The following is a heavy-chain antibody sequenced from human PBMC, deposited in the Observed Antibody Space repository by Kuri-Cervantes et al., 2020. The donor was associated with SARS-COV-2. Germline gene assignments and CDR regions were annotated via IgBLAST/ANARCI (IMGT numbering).Heavy chain of an antibody. CDR3: AKTTMVQGVIISGWIDD. Sequence: GESLKISCAASGFTFSSYAMSWVRQAPGKGLEWVSAISGSGGSTYYADSVKGRFTISRDKSKNTLYLQMNSLRAEDTAVYYCAKTTMVQGVIISGWIDDWGQGTLVTVSS. J-gene: IGHJ4*02. V-gene: IGHV3-23*01. CDR2: ISGSGGST. CDR1: GFTFSSYA. D-gene: IGHD3-10*01.